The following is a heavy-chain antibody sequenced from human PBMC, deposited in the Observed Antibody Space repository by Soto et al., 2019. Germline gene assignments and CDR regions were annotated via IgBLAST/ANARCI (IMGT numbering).Heavy chain of an antibody. CDR2: ITGDRSFI. CDR1: GFTFSTYS. V-gene: IGHV3-21*04. D-gene: IGHD3-22*01. CDR3: TRDQAHDYFYDSSGYWRGAFEV. J-gene: IGHJ3*01. Sequence: EVQLVESGGGLVKAGGSLRLSCAGSGFTFSTYSLNWVRQAPGKGLEWVSSITGDRSFIYYADSVKGRFTISRDDATNSLFLQMNSLRVEDTAVYYCTRDQAHDYFYDSSGYWRGAFEVWGRGTIVTVSS.